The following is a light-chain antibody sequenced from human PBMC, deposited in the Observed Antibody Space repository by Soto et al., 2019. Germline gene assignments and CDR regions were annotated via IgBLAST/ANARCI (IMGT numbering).Light chain of an antibody. Sequence: QSVLTQPPSVSGAPGQRVTISCTGCSSNIGAGYDVHWYQQLPGTAPKLLIYGNSNRPSGVPDRFSGSKSGTSASLAITGLQAEDEADYYCQSYDSSLSGSYVVFGGGTQLTVL. V-gene: IGLV1-40*01. CDR1: SSNIGAGYD. CDR3: QSYDSSLSGSYVV. CDR2: GNS. J-gene: IGLJ2*01.